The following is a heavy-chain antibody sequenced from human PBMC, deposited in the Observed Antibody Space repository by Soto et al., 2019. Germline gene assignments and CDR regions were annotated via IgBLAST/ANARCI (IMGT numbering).Heavy chain of an antibody. CDR1: GDSVSSSNW. J-gene: IGHJ4*02. D-gene: IGHD4-4*01. CDR3: ARMTTLFYFDY. V-gene: IGHV4-4*02. CDR2: IFDGEAT. Sequence: SETLSLTCAVSGDSVSSSNWWSWVRQPPGKGLEWIGEIFDGEATNYNPSLKSRVSLSVDKSKNQFSLKLTSVTAADTAVYYCARMTTLFYFDYRGQGTLVTVSS.